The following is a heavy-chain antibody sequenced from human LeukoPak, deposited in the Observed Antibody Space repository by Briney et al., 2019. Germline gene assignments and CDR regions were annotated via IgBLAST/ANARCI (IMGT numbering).Heavy chain of an antibody. J-gene: IGHJ4*02. Sequence: PSETLSLTCTVSGDSFSNSNYYWGWIRQPPGEGLEWIGSFYYSGVTYYNPSLKSRVTISVDTSKNQFSLKLSSVTAADTAVYYCARGYDSSGYYSYWGQGTLVTVSS. CDR3: ARGYDSSGYYSY. V-gene: IGHV4-39*01. CDR1: GDSFSNSNYY. D-gene: IGHD3-22*01. CDR2: FYYSGVT.